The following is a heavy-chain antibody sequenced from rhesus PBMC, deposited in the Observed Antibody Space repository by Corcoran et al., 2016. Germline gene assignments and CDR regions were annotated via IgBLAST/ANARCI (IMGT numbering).Heavy chain of an antibody. J-gene: IGHJ4*01. CDR1: GGSISSTD. D-gene: IGHD2-2*01. V-gene: IGHV4-173*01. CDR3: TRDMPPRDS. Sequence: QVQLQESGPGLVKPSETLSLTCAVSGGSISSTDSNWVRQPPGKGLGWFGRISGSGGSTDYNPSLTSRVTISTDTSKNQFSLKLSSVTAADTAAYYCTRDMPPRDSWGQGVLVTVSS. CDR2: ISGSGGST.